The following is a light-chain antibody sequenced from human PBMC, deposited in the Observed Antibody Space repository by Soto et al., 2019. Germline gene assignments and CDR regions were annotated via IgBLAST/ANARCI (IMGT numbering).Light chain of an antibody. J-gene: IGLJ2*01. CDR1: SGHSNYA. CDR2: VKNDGSH. V-gene: IGLV4-69*02. CDR3: QTWGAGIRV. Sequence: QLVLTQSPSASASLGASVKLTCTLSSGHSNYAIAWHQQQPKKGPRYLMKVKNDGSHNKGDGIPDRFSGSSSGAERYLTISSLLSEDEADYYCQTWGAGIRVFGGGTKLTVL.